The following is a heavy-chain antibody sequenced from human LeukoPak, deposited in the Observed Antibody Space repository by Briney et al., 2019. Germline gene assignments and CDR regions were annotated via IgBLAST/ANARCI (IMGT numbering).Heavy chain of an antibody. J-gene: IGHJ4*02. V-gene: IGHV3-23*01. CDR3: AENRDSSGYYDY. CDR1: GFTFSSYA. D-gene: IGHD3-22*01. Sequence: GGSLRLSCAASGFTFSSYAMSWVRQAPGKGLEWVSAISGSGGSTYYADSVKGRFTISRDNSKNTLYLQMNSLRAEDTAVYYCAENRDSSGYYDYWGQGTLVTVSS. CDR2: ISGSGGST.